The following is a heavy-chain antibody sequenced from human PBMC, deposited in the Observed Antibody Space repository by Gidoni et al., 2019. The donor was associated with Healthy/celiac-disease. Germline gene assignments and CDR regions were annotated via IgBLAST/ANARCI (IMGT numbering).Heavy chain of an antibody. D-gene: IGHD6-19*01. CDR2: ISSSSSYI. J-gene: IGHJ4*02. CDR1: GFTFSSYS. CDR3: ARDRGSSGWLDY. V-gene: IGHV3-21*01. Sequence: EVQLVDSVRGLVKPWWSLGLSCAASGFTFSSYSMNWVRQAPGKALEWVSSISSSSSYIYYEDSVKGRFTISRDNAKNSLYLQMNSLRAEDTAVYYCARDRGSSGWLDYWGQGTLVTVSS.